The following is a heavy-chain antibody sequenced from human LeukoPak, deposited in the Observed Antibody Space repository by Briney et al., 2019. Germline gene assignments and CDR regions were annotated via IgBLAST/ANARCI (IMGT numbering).Heavy chain of an antibody. V-gene: IGHV4-39*01. CDR2: LDSSGST. CDR1: GGSISSRSDY. Sequence: SETLSLTCTVSGGSISSRSDYWGWIRQTPGKGLEWIGNLDSSGSTYYNPSLKSRVTISVGTSKNQFSLNLRSVTAADTAIYFCSRSHDYGGLYFYYYMDVWGRGTTVTVSS. D-gene: IGHD4-23*01. CDR3: SRSHDYGGLYFYYYMDV. J-gene: IGHJ6*03.